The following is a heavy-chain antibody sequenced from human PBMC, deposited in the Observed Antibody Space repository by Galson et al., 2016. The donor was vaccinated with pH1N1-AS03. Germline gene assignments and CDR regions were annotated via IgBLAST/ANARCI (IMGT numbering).Heavy chain of an antibody. CDR2: IYDTGRT. V-gene: IGHV4-39*01. CDR1: GGSISSRAYY. D-gene: IGHD2-15*01. Sequence: ETLSLTCTVSGGSISSRAYYWGWIRQPPGKGLEWIGSIYDTGRTTYNPSLKSRVTISGDTSKNQLSLEVPSMTAADTAVYDCARVVGARPPPDYWGQGTLVTVSS. J-gene: IGHJ4*02. CDR3: ARVVGARPPPDY.